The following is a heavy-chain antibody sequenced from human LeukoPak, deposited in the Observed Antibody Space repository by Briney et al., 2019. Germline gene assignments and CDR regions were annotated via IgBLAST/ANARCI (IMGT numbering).Heavy chain of an antibody. V-gene: IGHV1-46*01. Sequence: ASVKVSCKASGYTFTDYYIHWVRQAPGQGLEWMGIVNPTSGSTTYAQKFQGRVAMTRDTSTRTVYMDLTSLRSDDTAVYYCARGPSTGDFDYWGQGTLVTVSS. CDR2: VNPTSGST. CDR3: ARGPSTGDFDY. CDR1: GYTFTDYY. J-gene: IGHJ4*02. D-gene: IGHD7-27*01.